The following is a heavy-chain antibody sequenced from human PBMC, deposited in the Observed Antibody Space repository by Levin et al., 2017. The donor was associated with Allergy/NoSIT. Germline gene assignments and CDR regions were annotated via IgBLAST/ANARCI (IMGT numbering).Heavy chain of an antibody. D-gene: IGHD3-3*01. J-gene: IGHJ6*02. Sequence: ASVKVSCKASGYTFTSYDINWVRQATGQGLEWMGWMNPNSGNTGYAQKFQGRVTMTRNTSISTAYMELSSLRSEDTAVYYCAREGYDFWSGYRYYYYGMDVWGQGTTVTVSS. CDR3: AREGYDFWSGYRYYYYGMDV. CDR1: GYTFTSYD. CDR2: MNPNSGNT. V-gene: IGHV1-8*01.